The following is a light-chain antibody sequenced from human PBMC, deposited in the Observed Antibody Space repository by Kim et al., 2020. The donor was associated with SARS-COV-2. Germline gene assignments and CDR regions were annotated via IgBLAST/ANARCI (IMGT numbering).Light chain of an antibody. Sequence: LSPGERATPSCMASQSVSSSYLAWYQQKPGQAPRLLIYGASSRATGIPDRFSGSGSGTDFTLTISRLEPEDFAVYYCQQYGSSLYTFGQGTKLEI. CDR2: GAS. V-gene: IGKV3-20*01. J-gene: IGKJ2*01. CDR3: QQYGSSLYT. CDR1: QSVSSSY.